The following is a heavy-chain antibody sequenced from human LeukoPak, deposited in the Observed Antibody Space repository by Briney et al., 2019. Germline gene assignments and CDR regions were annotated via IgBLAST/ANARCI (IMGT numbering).Heavy chain of an antibody. CDR3: ARDEGWLQPFDY. D-gene: IGHD5-24*01. CDR2: ISTSSTYT. CDR1: GFIFSDYY. Sequence: GGSLRLSCAASGFIFSDYYMSWIRQAPGKGLEWVSYISTSSTYTDYADSVKGRFTISRDNSKNTLYLQMNSLRAEDTAVYYCARDEGWLQPFDYWGQGTLVTVSS. V-gene: IGHV3-11*06. J-gene: IGHJ4*02.